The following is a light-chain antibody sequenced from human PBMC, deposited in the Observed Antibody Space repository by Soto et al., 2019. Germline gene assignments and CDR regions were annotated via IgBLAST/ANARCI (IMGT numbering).Light chain of an antibody. CDR2: DVS. Sequence: QSVLTQPASVSGSPGQSITISCTGPSSDVGGYNYVSWYQHHPGQAPKLMIYDVSNRPSGVSNRFSGSKSGNTASLTISGLQPEDEADYYCSSYTTSNTRQIVFGTGTRSPS. CDR1: SSDVGGYNY. V-gene: IGLV2-14*03. J-gene: IGLJ1*01. CDR3: SSYTTSNTRQIV.